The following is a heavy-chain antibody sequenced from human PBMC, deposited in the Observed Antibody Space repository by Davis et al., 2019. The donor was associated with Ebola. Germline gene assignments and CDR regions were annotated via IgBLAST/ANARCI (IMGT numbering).Heavy chain of an antibody. Sequence: SETLSLTCAVYTGSFRDSFNGYYWSWIRQSPGKGLEWIGETLHSGATNYNPSLSGRVTISVHTSKNQFSLTLTSATAADTAVYYCARAVGGAGPFDYWGQGTLVTVSS. V-gene: IGHV4-34*12. CDR1: TGSFRDSFNGYY. CDR2: TLHSGAT. J-gene: IGHJ4*02. D-gene: IGHD3-16*01. CDR3: ARAVGGAGPFDY.